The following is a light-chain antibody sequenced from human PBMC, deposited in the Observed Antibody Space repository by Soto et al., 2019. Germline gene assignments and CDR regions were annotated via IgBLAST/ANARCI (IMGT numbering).Light chain of an antibody. V-gene: IGKV1-27*01. CDR2: AAS. J-gene: IGKJ1*01. Sequence: DIQMTQSPSSLSGSVGDSVTITCRASQGISNYLAWYQQRPGKAPTLLIYAASTLQSGVPSRFSGSGSGTDFTHTISSLQPEDVATYYCQRYNNAPRTFGQGTKVEIK. CDR1: QGISNY. CDR3: QRYNNAPRT.